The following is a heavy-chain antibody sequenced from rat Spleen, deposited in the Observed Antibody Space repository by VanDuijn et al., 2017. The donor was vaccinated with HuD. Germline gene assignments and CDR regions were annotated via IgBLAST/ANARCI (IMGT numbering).Heavy chain of an antibody. D-gene: IGHD1-6*01. J-gene: IGHJ2*01. Sequence: EVQLVESGGGLVQPGRSLKLSCAASGFTFSDYGMAWVRQAPTKGLEWVATISYDGSSTYYRDSVKDRFTISRNNADSTLYLRMDSLGSEDTATYYCARHSRFTTDYYSWFPYWGQGVMVTVSS. CDR3: ARHSRFTTDYYSWFPY. CDR1: GFTFSDYG. V-gene: IGHV5-29*01. CDR2: ISYDGSST.